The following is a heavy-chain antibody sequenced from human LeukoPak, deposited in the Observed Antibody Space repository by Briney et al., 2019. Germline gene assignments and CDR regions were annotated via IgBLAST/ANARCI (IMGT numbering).Heavy chain of an antibody. J-gene: IGHJ6*03. CDR2: IYTSGST. CDR3: ATESVVPAARQESYYYYYMDV. V-gene: IGHV4-4*07. Sequence: SETLSLTCTVSGGSISSYYWSWIRQPAGKGLEWIGRIYTSGSTNYNPSLKSRVTMSVDTSKNQFSLKLSSVTAADTAVYYCATESVVPAARQESYYYYYMDVWGKGTTVTVPS. CDR1: GGSISSYY. D-gene: IGHD2-2*01.